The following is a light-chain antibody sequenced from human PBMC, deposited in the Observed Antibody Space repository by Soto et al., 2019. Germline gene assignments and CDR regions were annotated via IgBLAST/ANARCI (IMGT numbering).Light chain of an antibody. Sequence: QSVLTQSPSASGTPGQRVTISCSGSTSNIGINTVNWYQQLPGTAPKLLIYSNSQRPSGVPDRFSGSKSGTSASLAISGLQSEDESDYYCAVWDDSLNGPVFGGGTRLTVL. CDR1: TSNIGINT. CDR3: AVWDDSLNGPV. CDR2: SNS. J-gene: IGLJ2*01. V-gene: IGLV1-44*01.